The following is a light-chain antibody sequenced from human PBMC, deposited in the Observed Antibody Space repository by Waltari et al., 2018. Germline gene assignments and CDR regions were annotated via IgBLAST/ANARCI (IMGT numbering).Light chain of an antibody. J-gene: IGKJ5*01. Sequence: EIVLTQSPATLSLSPGERATLSCRASQSVSSYLAWYQQKPGQAPRPLISDASNRATGIPARVSGSGSGTDFTLTISSLEPEDFAVYYCQQRSNWPITFGQGTRLEIK. V-gene: IGKV3-11*01. CDR2: DAS. CDR1: QSVSSY. CDR3: QQRSNWPIT.